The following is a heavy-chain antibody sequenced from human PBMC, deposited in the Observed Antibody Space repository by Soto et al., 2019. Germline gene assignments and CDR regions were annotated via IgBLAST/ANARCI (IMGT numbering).Heavy chain of an antibody. D-gene: IGHD6-13*01. J-gene: IGHJ4*02. CDR2: IKEDGSVK. CDR3: ARSVATPGDY. CDR1: GFSFTGDW. V-gene: IGHV3-7*01. Sequence: EGSLRLSCAASGFSFTGDWMSWVRQAPGKGLEWVANIKEDGSVKYYVDSVKGRFTISRDNAKNSLFLQMNSLRAEDTAVYYCARSVATPGDYWGQGTLVTVSS.